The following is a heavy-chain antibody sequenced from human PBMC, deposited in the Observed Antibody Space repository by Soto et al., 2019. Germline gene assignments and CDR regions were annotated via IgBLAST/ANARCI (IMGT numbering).Heavy chain of an antibody. J-gene: IGHJ4*02. D-gene: IGHD2-2*01. Sequence: QVQLQQWGAGLLKPSETLPLTCADYGGSFSGSYGSWIGQPPGKGLEWNGEINHSGSTHYNPSLKSRVTISVEPSKSQFPLKLRSVKAAEKAVYYCAENFCSSTSCYAYLDYCRQGTLVT. CDR1: GGSFSGSY. CDR2: INHSGST. V-gene: IGHV4-34*01. CDR3: AENFCSSTSCYAYLDY.